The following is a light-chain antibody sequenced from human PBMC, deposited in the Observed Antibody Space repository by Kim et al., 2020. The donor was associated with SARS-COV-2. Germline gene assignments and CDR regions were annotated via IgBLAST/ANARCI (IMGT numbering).Light chain of an antibody. CDR3: QTWDTGIRV. V-gene: IGLV4-69*01. Sequence: ASVTLTGALGSGHSADFIRGLQLRPEKGPRYLMKVNSDGSHSRGDGIPDRFSGSRSGAERYLTISSLRSEDEADYYCQTWDTGIRVFGGGTQLTVL. CDR1: SGHSADF. J-gene: IGLJ3*02. CDR2: VNSDGSH.